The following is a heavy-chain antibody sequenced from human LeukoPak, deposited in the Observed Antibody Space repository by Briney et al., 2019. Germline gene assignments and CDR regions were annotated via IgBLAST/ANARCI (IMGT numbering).Heavy chain of an antibody. D-gene: IGHD2-2*01. Sequence: ASVKVSCKASGYTFSGYHIHWVRQAPGQGLEWMGWINPNSGGTNFAPKFHGRVSMTRDTSINTAYMELTSLRSDDTAVYYCARTLGSSWFDPWGQGTLVTVSS. CDR1: GYTFSGYH. CDR2: INPNSGGT. J-gene: IGHJ5*02. V-gene: IGHV1-2*02. CDR3: ARTLGSSWFDP.